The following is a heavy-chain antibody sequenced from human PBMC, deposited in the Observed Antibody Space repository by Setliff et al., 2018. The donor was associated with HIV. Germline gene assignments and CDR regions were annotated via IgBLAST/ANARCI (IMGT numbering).Heavy chain of an antibody. CDR3: VTGRDSSGYYFLADY. Sequence: ASVKVSCKSSGYTFTAHHIHWVRQAPGQGPEWMGWIIPKSGETSYAEKFRGRVTMTRDTSLSTAYMELSRLRSDDTAVYYCVTGRDSSGYYFLADYWGRGTLVTVSS. CDR2: IIPKSGET. J-gene: IGHJ4*02. CDR1: GYTFTAHH. V-gene: IGHV1-2*02. D-gene: IGHD3-22*01.